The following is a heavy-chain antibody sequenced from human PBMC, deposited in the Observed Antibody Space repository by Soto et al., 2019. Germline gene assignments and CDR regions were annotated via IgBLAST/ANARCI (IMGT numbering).Heavy chain of an antibody. CDR1: GFTFSSYA. V-gene: IGHV3-23*01. CDR3: AKSYDSSGYYYGGGNYFDY. J-gene: IGHJ4*02. CDR2: ISGSGGST. D-gene: IGHD3-22*01. Sequence: GGSLRLSCAASGFTFSSYAMSWVRQAPGKGLEWVSAISGSGGSTYYADSVKGRFTISRDNSKNTLYLQMNSLRAEDTAVYYCAKSYDSSGYYYGGGNYFDYWGQGTLVTVS.